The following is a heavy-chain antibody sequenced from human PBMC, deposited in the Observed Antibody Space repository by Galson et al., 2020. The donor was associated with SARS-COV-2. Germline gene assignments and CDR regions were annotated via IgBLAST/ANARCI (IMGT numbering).Heavy chain of an antibody. CDR2: LSHTGST. CDR3: ARDGEQSPYYYYGMDV. V-gene: IGHV4-39*07. Sequence: SETLSLTCTVSGGSISNRNDYWGWIRQPPGKGLEWIGSLSHTGSTYYNSSLRSRVTISVDTSKNQLSLKMTSVTVADTAVYYCARDGEQSPYYYYGMDVWGQGTTVTVSS. D-gene: IGHD1-26*01. J-gene: IGHJ6*02. CDR1: GGSISNRNDY.